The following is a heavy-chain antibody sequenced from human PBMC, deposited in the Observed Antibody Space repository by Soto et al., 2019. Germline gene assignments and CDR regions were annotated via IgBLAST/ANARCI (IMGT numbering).Heavy chain of an antibody. V-gene: IGHV3-53*02. D-gene: IGHD6-13*01. Sequence: EVQLVETGGGLIQPGGSLRLSCAASGFTVSSNYMSWVRQAPGKGLEWVSVIYSGGSTYYADSVKGRFTISRDNSKNTLYLQMNSLRAEDTAVYYCARDTIAAAGDWYFDLWGRGTLVTVSS. CDR3: ARDTIAAAGDWYFDL. J-gene: IGHJ2*01. CDR1: GFTVSSNY. CDR2: IYSGGST.